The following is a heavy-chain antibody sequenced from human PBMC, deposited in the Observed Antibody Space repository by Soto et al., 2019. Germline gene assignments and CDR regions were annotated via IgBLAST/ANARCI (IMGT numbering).Heavy chain of an antibody. V-gene: IGHV1-69*06. CDR3: AGLYCGGDCYFQYYFDY. CDR1: GGTFSSYA. Sequence: QVQLVQSGAEVKKPGSSVKVSCKASGGTFSSYAISWVRQAPGQGLEWMGGIIPIFGTANYAQKFQGRVTITADKSTSTAYMELSSLRSEDTALYYCAGLYCGGDCYFQYYFDYWGQGTLVTVSS. CDR2: IIPIFGTA. D-gene: IGHD2-21*02. J-gene: IGHJ4*02.